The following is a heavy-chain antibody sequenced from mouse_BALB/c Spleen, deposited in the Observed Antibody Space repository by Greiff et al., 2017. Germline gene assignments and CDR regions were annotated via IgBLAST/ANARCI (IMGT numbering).Heavy chain of an antibody. D-gene: IGHD2-1*01. CDR2: INPSSGYT. V-gene: IGHV1-4*02. CDR1: GYTFTSYT. Sequence: LVESAAELARPGASVKMSCKASGYTFTSYTMHWVKQRPGQGLEWIGYINPSSGYTEYNQKFKDKTTLTADKSSSTAYMQLSSLTSEDSAVYYCARLGGGNGYAMDDWGQGTSVTVSS. CDR3: ARLGGGNGYAMDD. J-gene: IGHJ4*01.